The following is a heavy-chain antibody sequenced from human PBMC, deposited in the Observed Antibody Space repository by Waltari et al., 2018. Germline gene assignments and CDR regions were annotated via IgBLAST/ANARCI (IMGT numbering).Heavy chain of an antibody. CDR2: IKQDGSEK. CDR1: GFTFSRSW. V-gene: IGHV3-7*01. Sequence: EVQLVESGGGLVQPGGSLRLSCAASGFTFSRSWMSWVRQAPGKGLEWGANIKQDGSEKYYVDSVKGRFTISRDNAKNSLYLQMNSLRAEDTAVYYCARRVLDAFDIWGQGTMVTVSS. J-gene: IGHJ3*02. D-gene: IGHD3-3*01. CDR3: ARRVLDAFDI.